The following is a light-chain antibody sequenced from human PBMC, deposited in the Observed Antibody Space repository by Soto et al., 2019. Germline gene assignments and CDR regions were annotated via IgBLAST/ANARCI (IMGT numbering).Light chain of an antibody. J-gene: IGKJ2*01. CDR3: QQLNSYPPT. CDR1: QGISSY. CDR2: AAS. V-gene: IGKV1-9*01. Sequence: IQLTQSPSSLSASVGDRVTVTCRASQGISSYLAWYQQQPGKPPKILIYAASTLQRGVSSRFSASGSGTDITLTISSLPPEDFATYYCQQLNSYPPTFGQGTKLEIK.